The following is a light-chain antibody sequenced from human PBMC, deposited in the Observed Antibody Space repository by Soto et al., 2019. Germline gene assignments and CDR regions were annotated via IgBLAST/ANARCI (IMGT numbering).Light chain of an antibody. CDR1: QSVSSW. Sequence: DIQMTQSPSTLSASVGDRVTITCRASQSVSSWLAWYQRKPGKAPKLLMYKASTLESGVPSRFSGSGSGTEFTLTISSLLPDDCATYYCQQYKSYPLTFGGGTKVEIK. J-gene: IGKJ4*01. CDR2: KAS. V-gene: IGKV1-5*03. CDR3: QQYKSYPLT.